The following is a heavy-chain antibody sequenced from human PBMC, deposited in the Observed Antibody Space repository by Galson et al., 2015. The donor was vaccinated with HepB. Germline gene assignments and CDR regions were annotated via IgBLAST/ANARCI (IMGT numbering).Heavy chain of an antibody. V-gene: IGHV2-5*08. D-gene: IGHD3-3*01. CDR2: IYWDDDK. CDR1: GFSLSTSGMC. CDR3: ALIARGIFGVVFDY. J-gene: IGHJ4*02. Sequence: PALVKPTQTLTLTCTFSGFSLSTSGMCVTWIRQPPGKALERLALIYWDDDKRYSPSLKSRLTNTKDTSKNQVVLTMTNMDPVDTATYYCALIARGIFGVVFDYWGQGTLVTVSS.